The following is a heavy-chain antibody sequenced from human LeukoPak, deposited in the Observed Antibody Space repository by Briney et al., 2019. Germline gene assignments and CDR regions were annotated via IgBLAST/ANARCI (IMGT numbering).Heavy chain of an antibody. CDR1: GFTFSSYS. J-gene: IGHJ5*02. Sequence: PGGSLRLSCAASGFTFSSYSMNWVRQAPGKGLEWVSSISSSSTYIYYADSVKGRFTISRDNAKNSLYLQMNSLRAEDTAVYYCARDLVVVPASPGDWFDPWGQGTLVTVSS. CDR2: ISSSSTYI. CDR3: ARDLVVVPASPGDWFDP. V-gene: IGHV3-21*01. D-gene: IGHD2-2*01.